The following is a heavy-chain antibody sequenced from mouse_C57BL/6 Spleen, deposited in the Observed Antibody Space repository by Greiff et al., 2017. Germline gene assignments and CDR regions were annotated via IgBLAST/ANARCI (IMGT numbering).Heavy chain of an antibody. Sequence: VQLQQPGAELVRPGSSVKLSCKASGYTFTSYWMHWVKQRPIQGLEWIGNIDPSDSETHYNQKFKDKATLTVDKSSSTAYMQLSSLTSEDSAVYYCAIYYGNYGFDYWGQGTTLTVSS. J-gene: IGHJ2*01. CDR1: GYTFTSYW. CDR2: IDPSDSET. CDR3: AIYYGNYGFDY. D-gene: IGHD2-1*01. V-gene: IGHV1-52*01.